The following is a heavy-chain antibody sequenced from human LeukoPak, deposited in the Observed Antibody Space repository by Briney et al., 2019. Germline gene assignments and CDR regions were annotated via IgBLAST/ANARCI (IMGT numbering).Heavy chain of an antibody. Sequence: SETLSLTCTVSGYSISSGYYWGWIRQPPGKGLEWIGNIYNSGSTYYNPSLKSRVTISVDTSKNQFSLKLSSVTAADTAVYYCARWAVVTANYFDYWGQGTLVTVSS. D-gene: IGHD2-15*01. J-gene: IGHJ4*02. CDR1: GYSISSGYY. V-gene: IGHV4-38-2*02. CDR3: ARWAVVTANYFDY. CDR2: IYNSGST.